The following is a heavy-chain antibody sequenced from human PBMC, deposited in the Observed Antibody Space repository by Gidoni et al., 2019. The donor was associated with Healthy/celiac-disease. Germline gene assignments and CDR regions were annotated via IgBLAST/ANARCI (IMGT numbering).Heavy chain of an antibody. CDR3: ARSKGGGYGHKSPIDY. CDR2: ISYDGSNK. D-gene: IGHD1-26*01. Sequence: QVQLVESGGGVVQPGRSLRLSCAASGFTFSSYAMHWVRQDPGKGLEWVAVISYDGSNKYYADSVKGRFTISRDNSKNTLYLQMNSLRAEDTAVYYCARSKGGGYGHKSPIDYWGQGTLVTVSS. CDR1: GFTFSSYA. V-gene: IGHV3-30-3*01. J-gene: IGHJ4*02.